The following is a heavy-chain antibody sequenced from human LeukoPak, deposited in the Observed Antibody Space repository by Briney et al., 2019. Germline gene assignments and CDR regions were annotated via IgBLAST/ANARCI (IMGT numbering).Heavy chain of an antibody. CDR2: IDNSGST. Sequence: PSETLSLTCTVSGGSISSHFWSWIRQPPGKGLEWIGYIDNSGSTNYNPSLKSRVTISVDTSKNQFSLKLSSVTAADTAVYYCARRVPQREWFDPWGQGTLVTVSS. CDR3: ARRVPQREWFDP. CDR1: GGSISSHF. V-gene: IGHV4-59*11. J-gene: IGHJ5*02. D-gene: IGHD1-1*01.